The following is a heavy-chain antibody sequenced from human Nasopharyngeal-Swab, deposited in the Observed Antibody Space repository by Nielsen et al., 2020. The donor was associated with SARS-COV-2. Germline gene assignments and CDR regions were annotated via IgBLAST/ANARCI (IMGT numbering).Heavy chain of an antibody. Sequence: VRQAPGQGLEWMGIINPSGGSTSYAQKFQGRVTMTRDTSTSTVYMELSSLRSEDTAVYYCARVLGHYDILTGYYSTQNDAFDIWGQGTMVTVSS. J-gene: IGHJ3*02. V-gene: IGHV1-46*01. CDR2: INPSGGST. CDR3: ARVLGHYDILTGYYSTQNDAFDI. D-gene: IGHD3-9*01.